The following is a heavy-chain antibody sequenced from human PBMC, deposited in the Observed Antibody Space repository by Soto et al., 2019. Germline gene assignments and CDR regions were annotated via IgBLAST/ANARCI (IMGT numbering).Heavy chain of an antibody. CDR3: ARSRAYCGGECYSAGY. Sequence: PSETLSLTCTVSGGSVSSGSYYWSWIRQPPGKGLEWIGYIYYSGSTNYNPSLKSRVTISVDTSKNQFSLKLSSVTAADTAVYYCARSRAYCGGECYSAGYWGQGTLVPVSS. D-gene: IGHD2-21*01. V-gene: IGHV4-61*01. CDR1: GGSVSSGSYY. J-gene: IGHJ4*02. CDR2: IYYSGST.